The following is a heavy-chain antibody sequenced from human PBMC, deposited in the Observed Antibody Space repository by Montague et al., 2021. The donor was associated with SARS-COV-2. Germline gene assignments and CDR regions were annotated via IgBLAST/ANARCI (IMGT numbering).Heavy chain of an antibody. J-gene: IGHJ5*02. CDR1: GFTFSNYA. D-gene: IGHD1-14*01. Sequence: SLRLSCAASGFTFSNYAMSWVRLAPGKGLEWVSIISDSGGITYYSDSVKGLFTISRDNSKNTLYLQMNSLRAEDTAVYYCAKKVVGPTNNWFDPWGQGTLVTVSS. CDR2: ISDSGGIT. V-gene: IGHV3-23*01. CDR3: AKKVVGPTNNWFDP.